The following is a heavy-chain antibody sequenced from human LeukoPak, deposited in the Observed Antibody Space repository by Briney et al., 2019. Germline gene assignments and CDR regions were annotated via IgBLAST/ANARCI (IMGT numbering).Heavy chain of an antibody. CDR2: VSGSGDDT. Sequence: GGSLTLSCAASGLTFSNYDMNWVRQAPGEGLEWVSSVSGSGDDTYYADSVKGRFIISRDNSKTTMYLQMNSLRADDTAVYYCAKSYNNPTVAIRVRGVIPYFDSWGQGSLVTVSS. D-gene: IGHD3-10*01. CDR1: GLTFSNYD. V-gene: IGHV3-23*01. J-gene: IGHJ4*02. CDR3: AKSYNNPTVAIRVRGVIPYFDS.